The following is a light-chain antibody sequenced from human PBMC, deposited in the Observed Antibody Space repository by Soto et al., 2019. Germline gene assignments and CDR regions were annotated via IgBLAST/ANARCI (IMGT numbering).Light chain of an antibody. CDR1: QSVASNY. V-gene: IGKV3-11*01. J-gene: IGKJ5*01. Sequence: EIVLTQSPGTLSLSPGERSSRSCRASQSVASNYLGWYQQKPGQAPRVLIYDASNRTTGIPARFSGSGSGTDFTLTISGLEPEDFAIYYCQQRTNWPPITFGQGTRLEIK. CDR3: QQRTNWPPIT. CDR2: DAS.